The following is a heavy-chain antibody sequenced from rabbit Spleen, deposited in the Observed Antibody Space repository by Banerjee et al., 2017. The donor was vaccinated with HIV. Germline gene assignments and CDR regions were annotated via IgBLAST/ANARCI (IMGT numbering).Heavy chain of an antibody. CDR3: ARNYVNVFDP. CDR1: RFSFSSTW. J-gene: IGHJ2*01. Sequence: LEESGGGLVKPGGTPTLTCTVSRFSFSSTWICWVRQAPGKGLEWIACIDTSDGDTDYANWPKGRFTISKASSTTVTLQMTSLTAADTATYFCARNYVNVFDPWGPGTLVTVS. CDR2: IDTSDGDT. V-gene: IGHV1S45*01. D-gene: IGHD1-1*01.